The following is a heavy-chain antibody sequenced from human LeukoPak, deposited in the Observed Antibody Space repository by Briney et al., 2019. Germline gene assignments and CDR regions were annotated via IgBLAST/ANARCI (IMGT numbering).Heavy chain of an antibody. CDR1: GFTFRNYW. J-gene: IGHJ4*02. CDR3: AKKGVAEATTYPHIDY. Sequence: GGSLTLSCAASGFTFRNYWMYWVRQAPGKGLVWIANINEHGIPMYEDSVKGRFTISRDNARDTLYLQMNSLRVEDTAVYYCAKKGVAEATTYPHIDYWGQGTLVTVSS. V-gene: IGHV3-74*03. CDR2: INEHGIP. D-gene: IGHD5-12*01.